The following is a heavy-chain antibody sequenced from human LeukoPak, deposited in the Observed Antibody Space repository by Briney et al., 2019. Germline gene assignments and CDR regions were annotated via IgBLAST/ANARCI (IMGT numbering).Heavy chain of an antibody. V-gene: IGHV3-53*05. CDR3: VDLWFRIKAVS. Sequence: GGSLRLSCAASGFTVSSNYMSWVRQAPGKGLEWVSVIYSGGSTYYADSVKGRFTTSRDNSKNTLFLQMSSLRAEDTAVYYCVDLWFRIKAVSWGQGTMVTVSS. CDR1: GFTVSSNY. D-gene: IGHD2-21*01. J-gene: IGHJ3*01. CDR2: IYSGGST.